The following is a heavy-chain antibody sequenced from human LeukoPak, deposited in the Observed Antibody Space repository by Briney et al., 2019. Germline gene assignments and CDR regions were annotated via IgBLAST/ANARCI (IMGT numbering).Heavy chain of an antibody. V-gene: IGHV4-34*01. CDR3: ARWYYDFWSGYFGFDP. Sequence: PSETLSLTCAVYGGSFSGYYWSWIRQPPGKGLEWIGEINHSGSTNYNPSLKSRVTISVDTSKNQFSLKLSSVTAADTAVYYCARWYYDFWSGYFGFDPWGRGTLVTVSS. CDR2: INHSGST. CDR1: GGSFSGYY. J-gene: IGHJ5*02. D-gene: IGHD3-3*01.